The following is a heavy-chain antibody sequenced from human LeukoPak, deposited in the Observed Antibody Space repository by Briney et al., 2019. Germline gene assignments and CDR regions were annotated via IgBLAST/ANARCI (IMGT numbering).Heavy chain of an antibody. J-gene: IGHJ4*02. CDR2: INHSGNT. CDR3: ARGDKQLWYFDY. D-gene: IGHD5-18*01. V-gene: IGHV4-34*01. Sequence: SETLSLTCAVYGGSFSGYYWSWIRQPPGKGLEWIGEINHSGNTNYNPSLKSRVTISVDTSKNQFSLKLSSVTAADTAVYYCARGDKQLWYFDYWGQGTLVTVSS. CDR1: GGSFSGYY.